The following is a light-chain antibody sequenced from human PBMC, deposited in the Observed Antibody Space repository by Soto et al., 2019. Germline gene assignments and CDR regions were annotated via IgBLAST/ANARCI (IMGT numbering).Light chain of an antibody. V-gene: IGLV1-44*01. CDR2: SNN. J-gene: IGLJ2*01. CDR3: AAWDDSLNGVV. CDR1: SSNIGSNT. Sequence: QSVLTQPPSASGTPGQRVTISCSGSSSNIGSNTVNWYQQLPGTAPKLLIYSNNHRPPGGPARCSGSKSGTSASLAISGLQYEDEADYYCAAWDDSLNGVVFGGGTKLTVL.